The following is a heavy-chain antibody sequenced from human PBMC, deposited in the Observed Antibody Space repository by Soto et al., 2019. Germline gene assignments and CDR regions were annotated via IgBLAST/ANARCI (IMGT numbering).Heavy chain of an antibody. J-gene: IGHJ4*02. CDR1: GGSVSSGSYY. CDR2: IYYSGST. V-gene: IGHV4-61*01. D-gene: IGHD1-26*01. Sequence: PSETLSLTCTVSGGSVSSGSYYWSWIRQPPGQGLEWIGYIYYSGSTNYNPSLKSRVTISVDTSKNQFSLKLSSVTAAGTAVYYCARDRRELPSDYWGQGTLVTVSS. CDR3: ARDRRELPSDY.